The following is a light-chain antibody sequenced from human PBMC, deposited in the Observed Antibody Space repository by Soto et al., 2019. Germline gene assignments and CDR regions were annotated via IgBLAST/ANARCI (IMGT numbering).Light chain of an antibody. J-gene: IGKJ4*01. CDR2: AAS. CDR1: QGISSY. V-gene: IGKV1-9*01. CDR3: QQLNSYPLT. Sequence: DIQLTQSPSFLSASVGDRVTITCRASQGISSYLAWYQQKPGKALKLLIYAASTLQSGVPSRFSGSGSGTEFTLTISSLQPEDFATYYCQQLNSYPLTVGGDTRVDIK.